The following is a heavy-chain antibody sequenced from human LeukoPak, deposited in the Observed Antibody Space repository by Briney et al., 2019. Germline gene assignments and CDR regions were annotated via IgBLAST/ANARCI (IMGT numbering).Heavy chain of an antibody. CDR3: AKRQWLVQVDAFDI. V-gene: IGHV4-34*01. D-gene: IGHD6-19*01. CDR1: GGSFSGYY. Sequence: TSETLSLTCAVYGGSFSGYYWSWIRQPPGKGLEWIGEINHSGSTNYNPSLKSRVTISVDTSKNQFSPKLSSVTAADTAVYYCAKRQWLVQVDAFDIWGQGTMVTVSS. J-gene: IGHJ3*02. CDR2: INHSGST.